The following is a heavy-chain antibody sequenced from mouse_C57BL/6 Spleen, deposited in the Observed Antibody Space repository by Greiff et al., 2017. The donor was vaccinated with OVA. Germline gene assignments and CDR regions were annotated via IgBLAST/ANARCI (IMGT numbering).Heavy chain of an antibody. CDR1: GYSITSGYD. CDR3: ARGGYYFDY. V-gene: IGHV3-1*01. J-gene: IGHJ2*01. Sequence: DVHLVESGPGMVKPSQSLSLTCTVTGYSITSGYDWHWIRHFPGNKLEWMGYISYSGSTNYNPSLKSRISITHDTSKNHFFLKLNSVTTEDTATYYCARGGYYFDYWGQGTTLTVSS. CDR2: ISYSGST.